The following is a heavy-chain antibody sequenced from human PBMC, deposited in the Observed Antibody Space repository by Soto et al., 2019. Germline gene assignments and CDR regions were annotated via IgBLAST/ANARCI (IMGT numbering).Heavy chain of an antibody. CDR2: IYHSGST. V-gene: IGHV4-38-2*01. CDR3: ARRTTVTTIFDY. CDR1: GYSISSGYY. D-gene: IGHD4-17*01. J-gene: IGHJ4*02. Sequence: SETLSLTCAVSGYSISSGYYWGWIRQPPGKGLEWIGSIYHSGSTYYNPSLKSRVTISVDTSKNQFSLKLSSVTAADTAVYCCARRTTVTTIFDYWGLGTLVTVSS.